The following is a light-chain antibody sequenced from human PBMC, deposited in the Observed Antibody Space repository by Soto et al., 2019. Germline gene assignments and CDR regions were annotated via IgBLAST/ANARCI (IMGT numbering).Light chain of an antibody. CDR1: SSNIGAGYG. V-gene: IGLV1-40*01. Sequence: SVLTQPPSVSGAPGQRVTFSCTGSSSNIGAGYGVHWYQQLPGTAPKLLIYDNNNRPSGVPDRFSGSKSGTSASLAITGLQAEDEADYYCQSYDSSLSGVVFGGGTKVTVL. J-gene: IGLJ2*01. CDR3: QSYDSSLSGVV. CDR2: DNN.